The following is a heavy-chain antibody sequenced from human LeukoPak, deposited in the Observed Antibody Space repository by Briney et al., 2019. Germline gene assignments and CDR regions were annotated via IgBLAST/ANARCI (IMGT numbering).Heavy chain of an antibody. CDR3: ARHRRGDCSSASCYTDY. Sequence: KPSETLSLTCIVSGGSISSSNYYWGWIRQPPGKGLEWIGSISYSGTTYYNPSLNNRVTISVDTSKNQFSLRLSSVTVADTAVYYCARHRRGDCSSASCYTDYWGQGTLVTVSS. J-gene: IGHJ4*02. V-gene: IGHV4-39*01. CDR1: GGSISSSNYY. CDR2: ISYSGTT. D-gene: IGHD2-2*02.